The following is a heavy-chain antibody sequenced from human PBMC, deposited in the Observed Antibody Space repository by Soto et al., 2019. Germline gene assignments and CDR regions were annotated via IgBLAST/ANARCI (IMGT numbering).Heavy chain of an antibody. CDR1: GESISSSSYY. CDR2: IYYSGRT. D-gene: IGHD2-21*02. J-gene: IGHJ4*02. CDR3: ARQRTTVVTQAYFDH. V-gene: IGHV4-39*01. Sequence: SETLSLTCIVSGESISSSSYYWGWIRQPPGKGLEWNGSIYYSGRTYYNPSFKSRVTISIGTSKNQFSLKLSSVTATDTAVYYCARQRTTVVTQAYFDHWGQGALVTVSS.